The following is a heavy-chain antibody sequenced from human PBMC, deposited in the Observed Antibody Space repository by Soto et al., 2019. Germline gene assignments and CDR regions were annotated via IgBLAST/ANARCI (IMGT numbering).Heavy chain of an antibody. CDR2: IIPIFGTA. V-gene: IGHV1-69*13. CDR3: ARDGSGYGSGSYYGPGHGMDV. D-gene: IGHD3-10*01. CDR1: GGTFSSYA. J-gene: IGHJ6*02. Sequence: WASVKVSCKASGGTFSSYAISWVRQAPGQGLEWMGGIIPIFGTANYAQKFQGRVTITADESTSTAYMELSSLRSEDTAVYYCARDGSGYGSGSYYGPGHGMDVWGQGTTVTVSS.